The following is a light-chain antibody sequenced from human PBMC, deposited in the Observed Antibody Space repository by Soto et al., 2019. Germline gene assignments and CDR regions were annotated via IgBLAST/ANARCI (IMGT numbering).Light chain of an antibody. CDR3: RSYTSRNTWV. V-gene: IGLV2-14*01. J-gene: IGLJ3*02. CDR1: SSDVGDYNY. Sequence: QSALTQPASVSGSPGQSITISCTGTSSDVGDYNYVSWYQQHPGKAPKLMIYEVTNRPSGVSNRFSGSKSGNTASLTISGLQAEDEDDYYCRSYTSRNTWVFGGGTKVTVL. CDR2: EVT.